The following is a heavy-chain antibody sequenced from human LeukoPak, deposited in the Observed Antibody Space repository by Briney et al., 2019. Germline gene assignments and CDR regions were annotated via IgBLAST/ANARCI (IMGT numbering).Heavy chain of an antibody. CDR2: INHSGST. Sequence: SETLSLTCAVYGGSFSGYYWSWIRQPPGKGLEWIGEINHSGSTNYNPSLKSRVTISVDTSKNQFSLKLSSVTAADTAVYYCARGAGNCYYYYMDVWGKGTTVTVSS. CDR3: ARGAGNCYYYYMDV. D-gene: IGHD6-19*01. V-gene: IGHV4-34*01. CDR1: GGSFSGYY. J-gene: IGHJ6*03.